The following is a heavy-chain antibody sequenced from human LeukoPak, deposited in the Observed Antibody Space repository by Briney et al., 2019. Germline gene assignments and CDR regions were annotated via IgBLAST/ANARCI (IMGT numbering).Heavy chain of an antibody. CDR3: ATTGSMIMVTTDDF. Sequence: GASVKVSCKASGYTFTSYGISWVRQAPGQGLEWMGWISAYNGNTNYAQKLQGRATMTTDTSTSTAYMELRSLRSDDTAVYYCATTGSMIMVTTDDFWGQGTLVTVSS. D-gene: IGHD4/OR15-4a*01. V-gene: IGHV1-18*01. CDR1: GYTFTSYG. CDR2: ISAYNGNT. J-gene: IGHJ4*02.